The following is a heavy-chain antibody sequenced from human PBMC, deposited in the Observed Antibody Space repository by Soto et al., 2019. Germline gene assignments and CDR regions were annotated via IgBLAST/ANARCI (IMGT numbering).Heavy chain of an antibody. J-gene: IGHJ4*02. CDR1: GFTFSSYG. Sequence: QVQLVESGGGVVQPGRSLRLSCAASGFTFSSYGMHWVRQAPGKGLEWVAIISYDGSNTYYADSVKGRFTISRDNSKNTLYLQMNSLRAEDTSVYYCAKEEGLSGSYYISSSYYFDYWCQGTLVTVSS. D-gene: IGHD1-26*01. CDR3: AKEEGLSGSYYISSSYYFDY. CDR2: ISYDGSNT. V-gene: IGHV3-30*18.